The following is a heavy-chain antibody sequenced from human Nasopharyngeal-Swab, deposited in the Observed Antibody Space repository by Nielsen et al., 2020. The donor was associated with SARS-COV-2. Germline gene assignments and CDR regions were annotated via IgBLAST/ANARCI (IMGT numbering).Heavy chain of an antibody. Sequence: LEWIGYIYYSGSTYYNPSLKSRVTISVDTSKNQFSLKLSSVTAADTAVYYCASSAVVANINGWFDPWGQGTLVTVSS. CDR2: IYYSGST. D-gene: IGHD5-12*01. V-gene: IGHV4-31*02. J-gene: IGHJ5*02. CDR3: ASSAVVANINGWFDP.